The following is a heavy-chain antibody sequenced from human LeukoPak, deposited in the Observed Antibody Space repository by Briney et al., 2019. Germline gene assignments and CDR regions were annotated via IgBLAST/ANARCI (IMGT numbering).Heavy chain of an antibody. CDR3: ARDQAYYYDRGAFDI. J-gene: IGHJ3*02. D-gene: IGHD3-22*01. Sequence: GGSLRLSCAASGFTFSSYSMNWVRQAPGKGLEWVSYISSSSSTIYYADSVKGRFTISRDNAKNSLYLQMNSLRAEDTAVYYCARDQAYYYDRGAFDIWGQGTMVTVSS. V-gene: IGHV3-48*01. CDR2: ISSSSSTI. CDR1: GFTFSSYS.